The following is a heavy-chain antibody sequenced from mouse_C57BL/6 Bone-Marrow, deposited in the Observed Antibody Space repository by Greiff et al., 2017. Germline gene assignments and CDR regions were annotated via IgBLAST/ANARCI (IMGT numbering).Heavy chain of an antibody. CDR3: ARSRQLRLAWFAY. Sequence: VQLQQSGPELVKPGASVKMSCKASGYTFTDYNMHWVKQSHGKSLEWIGYINPNNGGTSYNQKFKGKATLTVNKSSSTAYMELRSLTSEDSAVYYCARSRQLRLAWFAYWGQGTLVTVSA. D-gene: IGHD3-2*02. CDR1: GYTFTDYN. J-gene: IGHJ3*01. V-gene: IGHV1-22*01. CDR2: INPNNGGT.